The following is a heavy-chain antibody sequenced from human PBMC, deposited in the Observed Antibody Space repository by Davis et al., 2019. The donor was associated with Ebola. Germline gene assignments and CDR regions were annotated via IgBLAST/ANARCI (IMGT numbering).Heavy chain of an antibody. J-gene: IGHJ6*02. D-gene: IGHD6-13*01. Sequence: PGGSLRLSCAASGFPFHDYAMHWVRQAPGKGLEWVSGISWNSGNIDYADSVKGRFTISRDNAQNSLYLQMNSLRAEDTALYYCAKGIAAAGPPGYYYGMDVWGQGTTVTVSS. V-gene: IGHV3-9*01. CDR2: ISWNSGNI. CDR3: AKGIAAAGPPGYYYGMDV. CDR1: GFPFHDYA.